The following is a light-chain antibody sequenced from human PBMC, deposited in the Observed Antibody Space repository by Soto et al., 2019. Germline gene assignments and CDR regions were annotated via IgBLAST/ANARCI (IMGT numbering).Light chain of an antibody. J-gene: IGKJ1*01. CDR3: HQYGGSRT. CDR2: AAS. Sequence: EIVLTQSPGTLSLSPGERAALSCRASQTVSGAYVAWYQQKPGQAPRLLIYAASSRATGIPDRFSGSGSGTDFTLTISRLEPEDFALYYCHQYGGSRTFGQGTKVDIK. CDR1: QTVSGAY. V-gene: IGKV3-20*01.